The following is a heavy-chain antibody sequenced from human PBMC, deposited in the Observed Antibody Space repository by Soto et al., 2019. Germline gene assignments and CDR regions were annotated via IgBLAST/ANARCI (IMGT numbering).Heavy chain of an antibody. Sequence: QVQLVESGGGVVQPGRSLRLSCAASGFNFNNYGMHWVRQAPGKGLEWVAVIWNDGNGYYYANSVKGRFTISRDNSKNTLFLQMRSLRPGDTVVYYCARRQISPPTRGAASARGGMDVWGQGTTVTVSS. CDR1: GFNFNNYG. J-gene: IGHJ6*02. D-gene: IGHD6-13*01. CDR3: ARRQISPPTRGAASARGGMDV. V-gene: IGHV3-33*01. CDR2: IWNDGNGY.